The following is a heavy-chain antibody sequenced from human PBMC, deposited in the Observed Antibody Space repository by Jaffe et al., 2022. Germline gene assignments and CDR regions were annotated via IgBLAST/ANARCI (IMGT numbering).Heavy chain of an antibody. D-gene: IGHD6-19*01. Sequence: QVQLQESGPGLVKPSETLSLTCAVSGYSISSGYYWGWIRQPPGKGLEWIGSIYHSGSTYYNPSLKSRVTISVDTSKNQFSLKLSSVTAADTAVYYCERQTRGLGPYYYYYMDVWGKGTTVTVSS. J-gene: IGHJ6*03. V-gene: IGHV4-38-2*01. CDR2: IYHSGST. CDR3: ERQTRGLGPYYYYYMDV. CDR1: GYSISSGYY.